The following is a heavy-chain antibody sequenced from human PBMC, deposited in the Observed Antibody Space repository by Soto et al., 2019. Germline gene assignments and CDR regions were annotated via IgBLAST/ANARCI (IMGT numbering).Heavy chain of an antibody. J-gene: IGHJ3*02. CDR2: INAGNGNT. CDR1: GYTFTSYA. V-gene: IGHV1-3*01. CDR3: AAVPAATKSDAFDI. Sequence: GASVKVSCKASGYTFTSYAMHWVRQAPGQRLEWMGWINAGNGNTKYSQKFQGRVTITRDTSASTAYMELSSLRSEDTAVYYCAAVPAATKSDAFDIWGQRTMVTVSS. D-gene: IGHD2-2*01.